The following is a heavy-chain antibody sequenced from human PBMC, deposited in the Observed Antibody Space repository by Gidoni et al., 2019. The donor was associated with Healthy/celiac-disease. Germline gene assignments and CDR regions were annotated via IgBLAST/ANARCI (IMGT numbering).Heavy chain of an antibody. J-gene: IGHJ6*02. Sequence: EVQLVESGGGLVPPGRSLRPSCAASGFTFDDYAMPWVRQAPGKGLEWVSVISWNSGSIGYADSVKGRFTISRDNAKNSLYLQMNSLRAEDTALYYCAKDTGSTSDYGMDVWGQGTTVTVSS. CDR1: GFTFDDYA. CDR3: AKDTGSTSDYGMDV. D-gene: IGHD2-2*01. V-gene: IGHV3-9*01. CDR2: ISWNSGSI.